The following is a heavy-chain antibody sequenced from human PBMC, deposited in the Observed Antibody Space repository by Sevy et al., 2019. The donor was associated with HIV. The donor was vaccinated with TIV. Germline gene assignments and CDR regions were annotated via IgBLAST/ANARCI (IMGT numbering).Heavy chain of an antibody. CDR1: GFTFTNTW. CDR3: TTGDPYNRYGYMRPYFFDY. CDR2: IKSKTDGGTG. D-gene: IGHD5-18*01. Sequence: GGSLRLSCAASGFTFTNTWMSWVRQAPGKGLEWVGRIKSKTDGGTGDYAAPVKGRFSISRDDSKNTLNLQMNSLKTEDTAVYYCTTGDPYNRYGYMRPYFFDYWGQGTLVTVSS. J-gene: IGHJ4*02. V-gene: IGHV3-15*01.